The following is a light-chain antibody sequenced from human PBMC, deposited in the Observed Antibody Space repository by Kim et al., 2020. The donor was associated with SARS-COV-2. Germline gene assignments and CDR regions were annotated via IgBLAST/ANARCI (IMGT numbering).Light chain of an antibody. CDR2: GAS. CDR1: QSVSSN. Sequence: EIVMTQSPATLSVSPGERATLSCRASQSVSSNLAWYQQKPGQAPRLLIDGASTRATGIPARFSGSGSGTEFTLTISSLQSEDFAVYYCQQYNNWPLTFAGGTKLDI. CDR3: QQYNNWPLT. J-gene: IGKJ4*01. V-gene: IGKV3D-15*01.